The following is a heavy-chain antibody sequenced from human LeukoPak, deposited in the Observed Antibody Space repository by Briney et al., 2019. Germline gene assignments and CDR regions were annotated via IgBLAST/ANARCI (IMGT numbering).Heavy chain of an antibody. Sequence: SQTLSLTCTVSGGSISSGSYYWSWIRQPAGKGLAWIGRIYTSGSTNYNPSLKSRVTISVDTSKNQFSLKLSSVTAADTAVYYCARVSGSGWVDAFDIWGQGTMVTVSS. V-gene: IGHV4-61*02. J-gene: IGHJ3*02. CDR1: GGSISSGSYY. CDR2: IYTSGST. CDR3: ARVSGSGWVDAFDI. D-gene: IGHD6-19*01.